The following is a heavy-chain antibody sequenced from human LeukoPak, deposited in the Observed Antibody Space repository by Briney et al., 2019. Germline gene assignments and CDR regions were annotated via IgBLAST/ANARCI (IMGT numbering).Heavy chain of an antibody. CDR3: ARGGAARPDY. CDR2: ISSSRTSI. D-gene: IGHD6-6*01. V-gene: IGHV3-21*06. J-gene: IGHJ4*02. CDR1: GFTFSNYG. Sequence: SGGSLRLSCIASGFTFSNYGMNWVRQVPGKGLEWVSYISSSRTSIAYADSVKGRFTISRDNAGNSLYLQMNSLRAEDTAIYYCARGGAARPDYWGQGVLVTVSS.